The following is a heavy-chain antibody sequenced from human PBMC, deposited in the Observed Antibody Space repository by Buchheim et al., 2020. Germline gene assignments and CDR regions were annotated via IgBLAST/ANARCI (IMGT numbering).Heavy chain of an antibody. CDR1: GFTFGDYA. D-gene: IGHD4-17*01. Sequence: EVQLVESGGGLVQPGRSLRLSCTASGFTFGDYAMSWVRQAPGKGLEWVGFIRSKAYGGTTEYAASVKGRFTISRDDSKSIAYLQMNSLKTEDTAVYYCTSIVRGTYGDVDYWGQGTL. J-gene: IGHJ4*02. CDR2: IRSKAYGGTT. V-gene: IGHV3-49*04. CDR3: TSIVRGTYGDVDY.